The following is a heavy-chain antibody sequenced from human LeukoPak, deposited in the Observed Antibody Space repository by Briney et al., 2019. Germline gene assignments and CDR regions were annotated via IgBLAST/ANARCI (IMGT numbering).Heavy chain of an antibody. Sequence: PGGSLRLSCAASGFTFSSYSMNWVRQAPGKGLEWVSSISSSSSYIYYADSVKGRFTISRDNSKNTLYLQMNSLRPEDTAVYYCAREKDYGDYIDFWGQGTLVTVSS. CDR2: ISSSSSYI. V-gene: IGHV3-21*01. CDR3: AREKDYGDYIDF. J-gene: IGHJ4*02. CDR1: GFTFSSYS. D-gene: IGHD4-17*01.